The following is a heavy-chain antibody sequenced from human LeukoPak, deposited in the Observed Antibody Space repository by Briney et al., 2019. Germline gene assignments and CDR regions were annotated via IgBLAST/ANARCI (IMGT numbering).Heavy chain of an antibody. J-gene: IGHJ4*02. CDR1: GFTFSTYS. Sequence: GGSLRLSCAASGFTFSTYSMHWVRQAPGKGLEWVSSITSSSTNIHYADSVKGRFIISRDNAKNSLYLQMNSLRAEDTAVYYCARSYSYGFWVAFDYWGQGTLVTVSS. CDR3: ARSYSYGFWVAFDY. CDR2: ITSSSTNI. D-gene: IGHD5-18*01. V-gene: IGHV3-21*01.